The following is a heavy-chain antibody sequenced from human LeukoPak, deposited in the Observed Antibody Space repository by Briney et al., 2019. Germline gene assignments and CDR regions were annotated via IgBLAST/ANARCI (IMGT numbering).Heavy chain of an antibody. J-gene: IGHJ4*02. CDR2: AYYSGST. CDR3: ASERRSDFGDYDYFDY. V-gene: IGHV4-39*07. CDR1: GGSISSSGSY. D-gene: IGHD4-17*01. Sequence: SETLSLTCTVSGGSISSSGSYWGGIRQPPGKGREWVGSAYYSGSTYYNPSLESRVTISVDTSKNQFSLSLNSITAADTAVYYCASERRSDFGDYDYFDYWGQGTLVTVSS.